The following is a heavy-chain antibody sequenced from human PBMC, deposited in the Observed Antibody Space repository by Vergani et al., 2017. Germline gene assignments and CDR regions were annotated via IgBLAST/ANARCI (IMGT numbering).Heavy chain of an antibody. D-gene: IGHD3-22*01. CDR1: GFTFSDYY. J-gene: IGHJ3*02. CDR2: ISSSGSTI. Sequence: VQLLESGGGLVQPGGSLRRSCAASGFTFSDYYMSGIRQAPGKGLEWGLYISSSGSTIYYADTVKGRFTISMDNAKNSLYLQMNSLRAEDTAVYYCARDFPAGGLVVITTDAFDIWGQGTMVTVSS. V-gene: IGHV3-11*01. CDR3: ARDFPAGGLVVITTDAFDI.